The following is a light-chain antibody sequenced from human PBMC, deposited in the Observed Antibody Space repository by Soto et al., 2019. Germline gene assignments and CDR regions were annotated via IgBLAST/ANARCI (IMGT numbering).Light chain of an antibody. Sequence: SLSISSAAVAVTIIITCLASQTISVYLNWYQQIAGKAPKLLIYTASTLQTGVPSRFSGSVSGTDFTLTISSLQPDDFATSYCQHSYSTPLSFGQGTGLEIK. CDR2: TAS. V-gene: IGKV1-39*01. J-gene: IGKJ5*01. CDR1: QTISVY. CDR3: QHSYSTPLS.